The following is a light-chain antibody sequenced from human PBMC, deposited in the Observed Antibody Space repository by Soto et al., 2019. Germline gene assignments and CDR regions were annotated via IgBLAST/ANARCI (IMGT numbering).Light chain of an antibody. V-gene: IGKV3-11*01. Sequence: EIVLTQSPVTLSLSPGERATLSCRASQSINNYLAWYQQKPGQPPRLLIYDASNRATAIPVRFSGSGSATDFALTISSLEPEDSAVYYCQYRGIWPPGATFGGGTKAEIK. CDR1: QSINNY. CDR2: DAS. CDR3: QYRGIWPPGAT. J-gene: IGKJ4*01.